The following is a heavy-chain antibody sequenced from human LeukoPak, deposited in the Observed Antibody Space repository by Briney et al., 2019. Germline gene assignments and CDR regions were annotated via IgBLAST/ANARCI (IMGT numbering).Heavy chain of an antibody. J-gene: IGHJ3*02. D-gene: IGHD1-26*01. CDR1: GGSFSGYY. CDR3: ASFRELYAFDI. CDR2: IYHSGST. Sequence: SETLSLTCAVYGGSFSGYYWSWIRQPPGKGLEWIGEIYHSGSTNYNPSLKSRVTISVDKSKNQFSLKLSSATAADTAVYYCASFRELYAFDIWGQGTMVTVSS. V-gene: IGHV4-34*01.